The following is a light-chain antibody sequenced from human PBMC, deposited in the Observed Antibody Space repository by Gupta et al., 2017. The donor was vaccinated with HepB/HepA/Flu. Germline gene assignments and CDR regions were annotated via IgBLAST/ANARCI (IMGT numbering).Light chain of an antibody. CDR3: QSYDTSLSGVV. CDR2: RNN. CDR1: SSNFGADYD. V-gene: IGLV1-40*01. Sequence: QMVTISCAGSSSNFGADYDVHWYQQIPATAPKLLIYRNNNRPSGVPDRFSGSKSATSAALAITCLQAEDEADYYCQSYDTSLSGVVFGGGTKLTVL. J-gene: IGLJ2*01.